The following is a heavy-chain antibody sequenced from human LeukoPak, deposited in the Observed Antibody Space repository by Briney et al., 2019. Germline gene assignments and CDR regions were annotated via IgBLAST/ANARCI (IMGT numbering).Heavy chain of an antibody. Sequence: PSEILSLTCTVSGGSISSGSYYWSWIRQPAGKGLEWIGRIYTSGSTNYNPSLKSRVTISVDTSKNQFSLKLSSVTAADTAVYYCARNFGPSGFDPWGQGTLVTVSS. V-gene: IGHV4-61*02. CDR2: IYTSGST. CDR3: ARNFGPSGFDP. J-gene: IGHJ5*02. CDR1: GGSISSGSYY. D-gene: IGHD3-10*01.